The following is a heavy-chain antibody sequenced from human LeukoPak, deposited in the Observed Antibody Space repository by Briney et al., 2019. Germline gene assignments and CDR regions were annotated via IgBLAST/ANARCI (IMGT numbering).Heavy chain of an antibody. J-gene: IGHJ4*02. V-gene: IGHV3-7*01. Sequence: GGSLRLSCAASGFTFSGFWMSWVRQAPGKGLEWVANINQDGSEKYYVDSVKGRFTISRDNAKSSLYLQMNSLRAEDTAVYYCARDQVGPEDWGQGTLVTVSS. D-gene: IGHD1-26*01. CDR2: INQDGSEK. CDR1: GFTFSGFW. CDR3: ARDQVGPED.